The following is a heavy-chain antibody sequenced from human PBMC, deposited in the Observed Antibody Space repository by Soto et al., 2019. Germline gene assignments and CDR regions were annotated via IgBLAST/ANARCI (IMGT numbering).Heavy chain of an antibody. D-gene: IGHD3-16*01. CDR3: AQLGLMTFSHKHYFNH. CDR2: IKSDGTST. Sequence: GGSLRLSCVASGVSFDNYGMSWVRQAPGEGLEWVSAIKSDGTSTYYAASVEDRFTISRDNSKNTLYLQLNSLRAEDTAVYYCAQLGLMTFSHKHYFNHWGRGTLVTV. CDR1: GVSFDNYG. J-gene: IGHJ4*02. V-gene: IGHV3-23*01.